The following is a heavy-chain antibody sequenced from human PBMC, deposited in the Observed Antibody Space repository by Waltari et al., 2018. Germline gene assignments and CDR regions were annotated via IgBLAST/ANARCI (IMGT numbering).Heavy chain of an antibody. CDR1: GFTFSSYW. CDR3: ARYFGSGSYYPY. J-gene: IGHJ4*02. CDR2: RKQDGSEK. D-gene: IGHD3-10*01. V-gene: IGHV3-7*01. Sequence: EVQLVESGGGLVQPGGSLRLSCAASGFTFSSYWMSWVRQAPGKGLEGVAKRKQDGSEKYYVDSVKGRFTISRDNAQNSLYLQMNSLRAEDTAVYYCARYFGSGSYYPYWGQGTLVTVSS.